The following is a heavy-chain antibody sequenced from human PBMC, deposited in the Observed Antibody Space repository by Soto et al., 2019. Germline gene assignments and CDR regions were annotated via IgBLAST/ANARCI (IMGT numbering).Heavy chain of an antibody. CDR1: GGSISSSSYY. V-gene: IGHV4-39*01. Sequence: PSETLSLTCTVSGGSISSSSYYWGWIRQPPGKGLEWIGSIYYSGSTYYNPSLKSRVTISVDTSKNQFSLKLSSVTAADTAVYYCARGQVGSITMIVVVIPDAFDIWGQGTMVTVSS. CDR2: IYYSGST. D-gene: IGHD3-22*01. J-gene: IGHJ3*02. CDR3: ARGQVGSITMIVVVIPDAFDI.